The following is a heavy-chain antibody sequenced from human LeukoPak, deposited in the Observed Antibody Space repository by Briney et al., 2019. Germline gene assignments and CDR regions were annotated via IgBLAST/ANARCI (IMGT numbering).Heavy chain of an antibody. J-gene: IGHJ4*02. CDR3: ARAPKWELLPDYFDY. D-gene: IGHD1-26*01. CDR2: IIPIFGTA. Sequence: ASVKVSCKASGYTFTSYGISWVRQAPGQGLEWMGGIIPIFGTANYAQKFQGRVTITADESTSTAYMELSSLRSEDTAVYYCARAPKWELLPDYFDYWGQGTLVTVSS. CDR1: GYTFTSYG. V-gene: IGHV1-69*13.